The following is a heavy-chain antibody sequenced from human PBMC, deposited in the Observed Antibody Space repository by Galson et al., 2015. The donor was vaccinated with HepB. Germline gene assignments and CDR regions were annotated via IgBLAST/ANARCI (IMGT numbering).Heavy chain of an antibody. Sequence: SLRLSCAASGFTFSSYSMNWVRQAPGKGLEWVSSISSSSSYIYYADSVKGRFTISRDNAKNSLYLQMNSLRAEDTAVYYCAREAADYDFWSGYQRYYYYYYYMDVWGKGTTVTVSS. CDR2: ISSSSSYI. J-gene: IGHJ6*03. D-gene: IGHD3-3*01. CDR3: AREAADYDFWSGYQRYYYYYYYMDV. CDR1: GFTFSSYS. V-gene: IGHV3-21*01.